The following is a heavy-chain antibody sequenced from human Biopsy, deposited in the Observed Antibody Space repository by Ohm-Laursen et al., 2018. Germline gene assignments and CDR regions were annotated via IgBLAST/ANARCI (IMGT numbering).Heavy chain of an antibody. V-gene: IGHV3-11*01. CDR1: GFSFSDYH. J-gene: IGHJ6*02. D-gene: IGHD4-23*01. Sequence: SLRLSCAAAGFSFSDYHMRWIRQAPGRGLEWVSYISGGGTIYYGDSMKGRVTISRDNAKNSLYPQMHSLRAEDTAVYYCARGTRWSPYSMDVWGQGTTVTVSS. CDR2: ISGGGTI. CDR3: ARGTRWSPYSMDV.